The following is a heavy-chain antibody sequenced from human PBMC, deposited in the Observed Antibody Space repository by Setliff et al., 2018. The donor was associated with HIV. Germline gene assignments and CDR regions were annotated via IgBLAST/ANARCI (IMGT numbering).Heavy chain of an antibody. CDR3: ARGKDPGLYFDN. Sequence: SETLSLTCAVSGDSITRGGYYWSWIRQFAGKGLEWIADIYYSGGTNYNPSLKSRLTVSIDTSKNHLSLKLTSMTAADTAMYFCARGKDPGLYFDNWRQVMLVTVSS. D-gene: IGHD2-15*01. CDR1: GDSITRGGYY. V-gene: IGHV4-31*11. CDR2: IYYSGGT. J-gene: IGHJ4*02.